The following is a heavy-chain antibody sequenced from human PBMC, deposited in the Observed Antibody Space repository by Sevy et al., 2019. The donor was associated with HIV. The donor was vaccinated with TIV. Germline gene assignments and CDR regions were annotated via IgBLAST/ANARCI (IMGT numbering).Heavy chain of an antibody. J-gene: IGHJ3*01. Sequence: GGSLRLSCAASGFTFSSYSMNWVRQAPGKGLEWVASIRRSKTYIYYADSVKGRFAISRDDAKNSLYLQMNSLRAEDTAVYYCARDYGGLNAFDFWGQGTMVTVSS. V-gene: IGHV3-21*01. CDR1: GFTFSSYS. CDR3: ARDYGGLNAFDF. D-gene: IGHD4-17*01. CDR2: IRRSKTYI.